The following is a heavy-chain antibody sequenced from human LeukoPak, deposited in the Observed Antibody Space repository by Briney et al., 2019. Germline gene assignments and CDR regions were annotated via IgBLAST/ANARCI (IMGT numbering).Heavy chain of an antibody. CDR1: KFTFSSYT. Sequence: GGSLRLSCAASKFTFSSYTMNWVRQAPGKGLEWVSAISGSGGSTYYADSVKGRFTISRDNSKNTLYLQMNSLRAEDTAVYYCAKLPSYYDFWSGLETYYYYMDVWGKGTTVTVSS. CDR2: ISGSGGST. J-gene: IGHJ6*03. V-gene: IGHV3-23*01. D-gene: IGHD3-3*01. CDR3: AKLPSYYDFWSGLETYYYYMDV.